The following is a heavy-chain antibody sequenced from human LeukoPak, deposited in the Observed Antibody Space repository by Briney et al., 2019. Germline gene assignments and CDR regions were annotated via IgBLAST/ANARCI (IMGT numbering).Heavy chain of an antibody. CDR3: ARGYYDILTGYYLFDY. J-gene: IGHJ4*02. V-gene: IGHV1-69*05. Sequence: SVKVSCKASGGTFSSYAISWVRRAPGQGLEWMGRIIPIFGTANYAQKFQGRVTITTDESTSTAYMELSSLRSEDTAVYYCARGYYDILTGYYLFDYWGQGTPVTVSS. CDR1: GGTFSSYA. D-gene: IGHD3-9*01. CDR2: IIPIFGTA.